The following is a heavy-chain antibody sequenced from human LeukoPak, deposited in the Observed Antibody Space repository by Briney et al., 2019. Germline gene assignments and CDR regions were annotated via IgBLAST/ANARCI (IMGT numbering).Heavy chain of an antibody. D-gene: IGHD6-13*01. V-gene: IGHV4-4*02. J-gene: IGHJ5*02. CDR2: IYHSGST. CDR1: GGSISSGDYY. CDR3: ARAGQLVDWFDP. Sequence: SETLSLTCTVSGGSISSGDYYWSWVRQPPGKGLEWIGEIYHSGSTNYNPSLKGRVTISVDKSKNQFSLKLSSVTAADTAVYYCARAGQLVDWFDPWGQGTLVTVSS.